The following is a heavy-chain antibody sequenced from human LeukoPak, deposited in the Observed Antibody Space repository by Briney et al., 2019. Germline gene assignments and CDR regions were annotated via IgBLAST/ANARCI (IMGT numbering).Heavy chain of an antibody. J-gene: IGHJ4*02. CDR1: GLTFSSYP. V-gene: IGHV3-23*01. CDR3: AVFDY. CDR2: LTGSGGTT. Sequence: GGSLRLSCVASGLTFSSYPMTWVRQAPGKGLEWVSSLTGSGGTTYYADSVRGRFTISRDNSKNTLYLQMNSLRAEDTAVYYCAVFDYWGQGTLVTVSS.